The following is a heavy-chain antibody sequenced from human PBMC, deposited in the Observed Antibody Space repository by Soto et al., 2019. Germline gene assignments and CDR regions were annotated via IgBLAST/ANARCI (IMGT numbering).Heavy chain of an antibody. CDR2: INPNSGGT. D-gene: IGHD2-2*01. Sequence: ASVKVSCKASGYTFTGYYMHWVRQAPGQGLEWMGWINPNSGGTNYAQKFQGWVTMTRDTSISTAYMELSRLRSDDTAVYYCARYCSSTSCYPYYGMDVWGQGTTVTVSS. CDR1: GYTFTGYY. CDR3: ARYCSSTSCYPYYGMDV. V-gene: IGHV1-2*04. J-gene: IGHJ6*02.